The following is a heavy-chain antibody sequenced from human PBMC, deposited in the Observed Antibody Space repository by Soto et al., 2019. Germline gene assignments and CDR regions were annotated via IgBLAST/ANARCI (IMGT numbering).Heavy chain of an antibody. D-gene: IGHD6-19*01. J-gene: IGHJ3*02. CDR1: GGSISSGNYY. CDR3: ARRPIAVPGTIYDAFDI. V-gene: IGHV4-39*01. CDR2: IENSRNT. Sequence: QLQLQESGPGLVKPSETLSLTCSVSGGSISSGNYYWGWIRQSPERGLEWIGNIENSRNTYYNPSLKSRVTISVDTSKNQFSLKLTSVAAADTAVYFCARRPIAVPGTIYDAFDIWGQGTMVIVSS.